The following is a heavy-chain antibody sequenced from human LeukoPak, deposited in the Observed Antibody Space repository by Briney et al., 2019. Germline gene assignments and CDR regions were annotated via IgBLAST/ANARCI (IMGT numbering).Heavy chain of an antibody. J-gene: IGHJ4*02. CDR2: ISAYNGNT. CDR3: ARDDTIFGVVTPVDY. Sequence: ASVKVSCKASGYTFTSYGISWVRQAPGQGLEWMGWISAYNGNTNYAQKLQGRVTMTTDTSTSTAYMELRSLSSDDTAVYYCARDDTIFGVVTPVDYWGQGTLVTVSS. V-gene: IGHV1-18*01. D-gene: IGHD3-3*01. CDR1: GYTFTSYG.